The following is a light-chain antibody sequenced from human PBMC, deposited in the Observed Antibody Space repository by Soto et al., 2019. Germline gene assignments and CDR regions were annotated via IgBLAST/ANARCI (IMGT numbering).Light chain of an antibody. CDR1: QSVSSSY. J-gene: IGKJ1*01. V-gene: IGKV3-20*01. Sequence: EILLTQSPGTLSLSPGERATLSCRASQSVSSSYLAWYQQKPGQATRLIIYGASTRANGVPARFSGWGSGTEFTLAISSLQSEDFAVYYCQQYGTSHSWTFGQGTKVDIK. CDR2: GAS. CDR3: QQYGTSHSWT.